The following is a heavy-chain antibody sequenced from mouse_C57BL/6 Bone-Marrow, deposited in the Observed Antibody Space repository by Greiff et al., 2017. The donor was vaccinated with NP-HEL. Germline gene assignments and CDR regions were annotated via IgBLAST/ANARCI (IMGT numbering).Heavy chain of an antibody. V-gene: IGHV3-6*01. CDR2: ISYDGSN. Sequence: DVKLVESGPGLVKPSQSLSLTCSVTGYSITSGYYWNWIRQFPGNKLEWMGYISYDGSNNYNPSLKNRISITRDPSKNQFFLKLNSVTTEDTATYYCARDRIYFDYWGQGTTLTVSS. CDR3: ARDRIYFDY. J-gene: IGHJ2*01. CDR1: GYSITSGYY.